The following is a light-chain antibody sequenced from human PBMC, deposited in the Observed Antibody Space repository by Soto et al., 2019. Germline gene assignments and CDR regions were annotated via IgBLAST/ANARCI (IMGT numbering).Light chain of an antibody. V-gene: IGLV2-11*01. CDR3: CSYVGRFNYV. J-gene: IGLJ1*01. CDR1: SSDVGGYNY. Sequence: QSALTQPRSVSGSPGQSVTISCTGTSSDVGGYNYVSWYQQHPGKAPKLMIYDVSKRPSGVPDRFSGSKSGNTASLTISGLQDEDEADYYCCSYVGRFNYVFGTGTKVTV. CDR2: DVS.